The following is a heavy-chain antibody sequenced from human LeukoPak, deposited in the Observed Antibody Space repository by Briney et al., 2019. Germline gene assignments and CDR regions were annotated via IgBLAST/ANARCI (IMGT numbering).Heavy chain of an antibody. V-gene: IGHV4-59*01. CDR2: IYYSGST. D-gene: IGHD2-2*01. Sequence: SETLSLTCTVSGGSISSDYWSWSRQPPPKRLEWSGYIYYSGSTNYNPSLTSRVTISVDTSKSKFSLKLSSVTAADTAVYYCARVQYCSGTSCYFLDYWGQGTLVTVSS. CDR1: GGSISSDY. J-gene: IGHJ4*02. CDR3: ARVQYCSGTSCYFLDY.